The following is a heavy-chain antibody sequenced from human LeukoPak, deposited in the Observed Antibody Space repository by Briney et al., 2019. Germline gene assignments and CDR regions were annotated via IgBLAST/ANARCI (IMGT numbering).Heavy chain of an antibody. CDR3: ARAVITMVQGVIIVWFDP. CDR1: GYTFTSYD. CDR2: MNPNSGNT. V-gene: IGHV1-8*01. D-gene: IGHD3-10*01. J-gene: IGHJ5*02. Sequence: ASVNVSCKASGYTFTSYDINWVRQATGQGLEWMGWMNPNSGNTGYAQKFQGRVTMTRNTSISTAYMELSSLRSEDTAAYYCARAVITMVQGVIIVWFDPWGQGTLVTVSS.